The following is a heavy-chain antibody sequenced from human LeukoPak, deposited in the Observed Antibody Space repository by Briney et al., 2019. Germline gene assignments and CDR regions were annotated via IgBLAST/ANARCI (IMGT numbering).Heavy chain of an antibody. Sequence: GGSLRLSCAASGFTFSSYWMHWVRQAPGKGLVWVSRINSDGSSTSYADSVKGRFTISRDNAKNTLYLQMNSLRVEDTAVYFCASVEPLYLIPGYWGQGTLVTVSS. J-gene: IGHJ4*02. CDR3: ASVEPLYLIPGY. D-gene: IGHD1-14*01. V-gene: IGHV3-74*01. CDR2: INSDGSST. CDR1: GFTFSSYW.